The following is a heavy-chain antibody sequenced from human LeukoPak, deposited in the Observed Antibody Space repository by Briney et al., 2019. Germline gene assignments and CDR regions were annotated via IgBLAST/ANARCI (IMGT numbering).Heavy chain of an antibody. D-gene: IGHD6-13*01. CDR2: IYYSGST. CDR1: GGSISSYY. CDR3: ARHYSSSWYSLVWFDP. J-gene: IGHJ5*02. Sequence: SETLSLTCTVSGGSISSYYWSWIRQPPGKGLEWIGYIYYSGSTNYNPSLKSRVTISVDTSKNQFSLKLSSVTAADTAVYYCARHYSSSWYSLVWFDPWGQGTLVTVSS. V-gene: IGHV4-59*08.